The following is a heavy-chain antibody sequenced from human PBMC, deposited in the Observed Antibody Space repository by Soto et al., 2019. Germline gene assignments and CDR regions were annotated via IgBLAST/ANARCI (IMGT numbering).Heavy chain of an antibody. J-gene: IGHJ5*02. V-gene: IGHV4-34*01. CDR3: AREPYCSSTSCRLNWFDP. D-gene: IGHD2-2*01. CDR2: INHSGST. Sequence: QVQLQQWGAGLLKPSETLSLTCAVYGGSFSGYYWSWIRQPPGKGLEWIGEINHSGSTNYNPSLKSRVTISVDPSKNQFSLKLSSVTAADTAVYYCAREPYCSSTSCRLNWFDPWGQGTLVTVSS. CDR1: GGSFSGYY.